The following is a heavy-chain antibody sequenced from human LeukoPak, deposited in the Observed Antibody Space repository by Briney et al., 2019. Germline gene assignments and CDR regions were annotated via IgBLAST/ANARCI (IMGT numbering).Heavy chain of an antibody. CDR3: VTKAAPSRANPFDY. J-gene: IGHJ4*02. Sequence: GGSLRLSCAASGFTFSNFWMSWVRQAPGKGLEWVANINRDGSEKNYVDSVKGRFTISRDNAENSLSLQMDSLRAEDTAVYYCVTKAAPSRANPFDYWGQGTLVTVSS. CDR1: GFTFSNFW. D-gene: IGHD3-10*01. CDR2: INRDGSEK. V-gene: IGHV3-7*01.